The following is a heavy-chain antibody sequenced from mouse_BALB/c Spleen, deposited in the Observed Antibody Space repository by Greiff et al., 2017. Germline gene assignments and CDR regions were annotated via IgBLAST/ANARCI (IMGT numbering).Heavy chain of an antibody. CDR2: INPYNGAT. V-gene: IGHV1-31*01. D-gene: IGHD1-1*02. CDR1: GYSFTGYY. Sequence: VHVKQSGPELVKPGASVKISCKASGYSFTGYYMHWVKQSHVKSLEWIGRINPYNGATSYNQNFKDKASLTVDKSSSTAYMELHSLTSEDSAVYYCARGGTVYYFDYWGQGTTLTVSS. CDR3: ARGGTVYYFDY. J-gene: IGHJ2*01.